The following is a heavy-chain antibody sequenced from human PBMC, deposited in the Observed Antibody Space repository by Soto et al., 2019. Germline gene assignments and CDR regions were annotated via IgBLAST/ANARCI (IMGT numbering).Heavy chain of an antibody. V-gene: IGHV3-23*01. CDR2: ISGSGGST. J-gene: IGHJ3*02. CDR1: GFTFSSYA. Sequence: EVQLLESGGGLVQPGGSLRLSCAASGFTFSSYAMSRVRQAPGKGLEWVSAISGSGGSTYYADSVKGRFTISRDNSKNTLYLQMNSLRAEDTAVYYCAKDAVDIVVVVAATQGAAFDIWGQGTMVTVSS. CDR3: AKDAVDIVVVVAATQGAAFDI. D-gene: IGHD2-15*01.